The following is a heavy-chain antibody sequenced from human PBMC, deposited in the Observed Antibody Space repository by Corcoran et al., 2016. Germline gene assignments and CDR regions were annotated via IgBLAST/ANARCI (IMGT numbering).Heavy chain of an antibody. V-gene: IGHV4-59*01. J-gene: IGHJ4*02. D-gene: IGHD4-17*01. CDR3: ARARETTGLGFDY. Sequence: QLQLQESGPGLVKPSETLSLTCIVSGGSISSYYWSWIRLPPGKGLEWIGYISYSGSTNYNPSLKSRVTISVDTSKNQYSLKLSSVTAADTAGYYCARARETTGLGFDYWGQGTLVTVSS. CDR2: ISYSGST. CDR1: GGSISSYY.